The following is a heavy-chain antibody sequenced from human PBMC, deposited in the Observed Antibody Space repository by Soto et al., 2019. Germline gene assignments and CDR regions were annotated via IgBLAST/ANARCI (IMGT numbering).Heavy chain of an antibody. V-gene: IGHV3-21*01. D-gene: IGHD6-6*01. CDR3: ARCYYSSSSCYFDY. CDR2: ISSSSSYI. Sequence: EVQLVESGGGLVKPGGSLRLSCAASGFTFSSYSMNWVRQAPGKALEWVSSISSSSSYIYYADSVKGRFTISRDNAKNSLYLQMNSLRAEDTAVYYCARCYYSSSSCYFDYWGQGTLVTVSS. CDR1: GFTFSSYS. J-gene: IGHJ4*02.